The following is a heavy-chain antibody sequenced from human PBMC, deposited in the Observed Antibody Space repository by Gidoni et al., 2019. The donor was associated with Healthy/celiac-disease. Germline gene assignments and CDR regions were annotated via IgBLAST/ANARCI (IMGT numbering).Heavy chain of an antibody. Sequence: EVQLVESGGGLVQPGVSLRLSCAASVFTFSNSWMNWVRQATGKGLEWVGRIKSKNDGGTKDYAAPVKGRLNISREDSKNTMYLQMNSLKNEDTAVYYCTTGASDAAAMEGMDVWGQGTTVTVSS. CDR3: TTGASDAAAMEGMDV. J-gene: IGHJ6*02. V-gene: IGHV3-15*07. CDR1: VFTFSNSW. D-gene: IGHD6-13*01. CDR2: IKSKNDGGTK.